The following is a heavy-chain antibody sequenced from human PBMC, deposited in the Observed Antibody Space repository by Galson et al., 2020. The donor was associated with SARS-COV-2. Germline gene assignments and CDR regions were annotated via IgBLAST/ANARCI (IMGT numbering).Heavy chain of an antibody. V-gene: IGHV4-38-2*01. D-gene: IGHD6-19*01. Sequence: SQTLSLTCAVSGYSISSGYYWGWNRQPPGKGLEWIGSIYHSGSTYYNPSLKSRVTIPVDTSKNQFSLKLSSVTAADTAVYYCAQYSSGSVARWGQGTLVTVSS. J-gene: IGHJ4*02. CDR1: GYSISSGYY. CDR3: AQYSSGSVAR. CDR2: IYHSGST.